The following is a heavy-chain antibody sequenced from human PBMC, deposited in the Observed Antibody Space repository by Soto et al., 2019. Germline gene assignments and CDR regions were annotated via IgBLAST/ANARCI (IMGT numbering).Heavy chain of an antibody. CDR1: GGSISSGGYY. Sequence: QVQLQESGPGLVKPSQTLSLTCTVSGGSISSGGYYWSWIRQHPGKGLEWIGYIYYSGSTYYNPSLKSRVTISVDTSKNQFSLKLRSVAAADTAVYYCARDATGTNWFDPWGQGTLVTVSS. CDR3: ARDATGTNWFDP. J-gene: IGHJ5*02. V-gene: IGHV4-31*03. CDR2: IYYSGST. D-gene: IGHD1-1*01.